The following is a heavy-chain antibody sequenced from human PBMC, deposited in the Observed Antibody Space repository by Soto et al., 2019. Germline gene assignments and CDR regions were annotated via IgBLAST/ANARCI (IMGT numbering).Heavy chain of an antibody. CDR3: VKHKDGSNNPFDY. V-gene: IGHV3-23*01. CDR1: GFTFSACA. J-gene: IGHJ4*01. D-gene: IGHD1-1*01. Sequence: GGPLRLSCTASGFTFSACAISWVRQAPGMGPEWVSVIAGSGTVTFNADSVKGRFTISRDNSKNTVYLQMSSLRADDTALYFCVKHKDGSNNPFDYWGHGTLVTVSS. CDR2: IAGSGTVT.